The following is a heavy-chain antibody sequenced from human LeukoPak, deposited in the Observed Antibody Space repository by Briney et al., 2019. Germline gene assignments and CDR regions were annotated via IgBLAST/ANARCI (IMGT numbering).Heavy chain of an antibody. J-gene: IGHJ5*02. Sequence: SETLSLTCAVCGGSFSGYYWSWIRQPPGKGLEWIGEINHSGSTNYNPSLKSRVTISVDTSKNQFSLKLSSVTAADTAVYYCARGGPPITIFGVVIRPSWFDPWGQGTLVTVSS. CDR2: INHSGST. CDR3: ARGGPPITIFGVVIRPSWFDP. V-gene: IGHV4-34*01. D-gene: IGHD3-3*01. CDR1: GGSFSGYY.